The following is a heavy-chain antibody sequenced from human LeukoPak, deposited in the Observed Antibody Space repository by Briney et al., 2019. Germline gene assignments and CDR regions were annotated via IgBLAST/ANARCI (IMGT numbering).Heavy chain of an antibody. CDR2: ISGSNGNT. CDR1: SYTFTRYG. Sequence: GASVKVSCKASSYTFTRYGISWVRQAPGQGLEWMGWISGSNGNTNYAQKFQGRVSMTADTSTSPAYMELRSMRSDDTAVYYCARSGRGTYYYFDLWGQGTLVTVSS. J-gene: IGHJ4*02. V-gene: IGHV1-18*01. D-gene: IGHD1-26*01. CDR3: ARSGRGTYYYFDL.